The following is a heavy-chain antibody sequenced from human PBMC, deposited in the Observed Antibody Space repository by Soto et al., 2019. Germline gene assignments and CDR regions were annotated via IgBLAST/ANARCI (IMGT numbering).Heavy chain of an antibody. CDR3: ARDDSSGYYHYYYGMDV. CDR2: IIPIFGTA. D-gene: IGHD3-22*01. V-gene: IGHV1-69*13. Sequence: SVKVSCKASGGTFSSYAISWVRQAPGQGLEWMGGIIPIFGTANYTQKFQGRVTITADESTSTAYMELSSLRSEDTAVYYCARDDSSGYYHYYYGMDVWGQGTTVTVSS. CDR1: GGTFSSYA. J-gene: IGHJ6*02.